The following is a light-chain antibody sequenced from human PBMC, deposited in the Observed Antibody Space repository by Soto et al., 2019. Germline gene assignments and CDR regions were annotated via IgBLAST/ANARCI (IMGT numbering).Light chain of an antibody. CDR1: SSSIGSNS. J-gene: IGLJ1*01. CDR3: AAWDGSLNVYV. Sequence: QLVLTQPPSASGTTGQRVTISCSGSSSSIGSNSVNWYQQLPRTAPKVLIYTNNQRPSGVPDRFSGSKSGTSASLAISGLQSEDEADYYCAAWDGSLNVYVFGTGTKLTV. V-gene: IGLV1-44*01. CDR2: TNN.